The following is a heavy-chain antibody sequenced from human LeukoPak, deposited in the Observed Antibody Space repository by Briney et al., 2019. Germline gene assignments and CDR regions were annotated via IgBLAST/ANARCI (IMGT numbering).Heavy chain of an antibody. CDR1: GGPLSSYS. CDR2: IIPVVDLI. Sequence: SVKVSCKASGGPLSSYSFNWVRQAPGQGLEWMGRIIPVVDLINYAQRFQGRVTMTADKSTNAAYMELSSLKSDDTAVYYCASLTPTKGYWGQGTLVTVSS. V-gene: IGHV1-69*10. D-gene: IGHD4-23*01. J-gene: IGHJ4*02. CDR3: ASLTPTKGY.